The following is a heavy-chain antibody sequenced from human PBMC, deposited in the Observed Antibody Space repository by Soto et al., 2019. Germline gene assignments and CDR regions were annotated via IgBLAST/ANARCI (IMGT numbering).Heavy chain of an antibody. CDR3: ARVSGIVVVPTAKDPHYYYMDV. D-gene: IGHD2-2*01. V-gene: IGHV4-31*03. J-gene: IGHJ6*03. CDR2: IYYTGST. Sequence: QVQLQESGPGLVKPSQTLSLTCTVSGGSISGGPYYWTWIRQHPGSGLEWIGYIYYTGSTYSNPSLKSRVIRSVDTSNNQLSLKLSSVTAADTAVYFCARVSGIVVVPTAKDPHYYYMDVWGKGTTVTVSS. CDR1: GGSISGGPYY.